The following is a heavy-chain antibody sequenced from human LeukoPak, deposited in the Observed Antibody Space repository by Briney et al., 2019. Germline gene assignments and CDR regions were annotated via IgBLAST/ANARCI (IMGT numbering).Heavy chain of an antibody. V-gene: IGHV3-30*02. D-gene: IGHD4-17*01. J-gene: IGHJ6*03. CDR2: IRYDGSNK. CDR1: GFTFSSYG. CDR3: AKVGESGGDYDTWGAPYYMDV. Sequence: QPGGSLRLSCAASGFTFSSYGMHWVRQAPGKGLEWVAFIRYDGSNKYYADSVKGRFTISRDNSKNTLYLQMNSLRAEDTAVYYCAKVGESGGDYDTWGAPYYMDVWGKGTTVTISS.